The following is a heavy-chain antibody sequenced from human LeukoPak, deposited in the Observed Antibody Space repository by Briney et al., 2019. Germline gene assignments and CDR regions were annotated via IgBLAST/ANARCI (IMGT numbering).Heavy chain of an antibody. CDR2: IYPRDSDT. Sequence: GESLKISCKGSGYIFTNYWIGWVRQMPGKGLEWMGIIYPRDSDTRYSPSFQGQVTISADKSISTAYLQWSSLKASDTAMYYCARRMDYGDYVGAFDIWGQGTMVTVSS. CDR1: GYIFTNYW. V-gene: IGHV5-51*01. D-gene: IGHD4-17*01. J-gene: IGHJ3*02. CDR3: ARRMDYGDYVGAFDI.